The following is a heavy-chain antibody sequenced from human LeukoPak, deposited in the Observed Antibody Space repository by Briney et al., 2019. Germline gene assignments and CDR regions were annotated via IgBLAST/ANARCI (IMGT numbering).Heavy chain of an antibody. J-gene: IGHJ4*02. CDR3: ARESGSYYLDY. D-gene: IGHD1-26*01. Sequence: SETLSLTCTVSGNSISSGDNYWSWIRQPAGKGLEWIGRIYTSGSTNYNPSLKSRVTISGDTSKNQFSLRLSSVTAADTAVYYCARESGSYYLDYWGQGTLVTVSS. V-gene: IGHV4-61*02. CDR1: GNSISSGDNY. CDR2: IYTSGST.